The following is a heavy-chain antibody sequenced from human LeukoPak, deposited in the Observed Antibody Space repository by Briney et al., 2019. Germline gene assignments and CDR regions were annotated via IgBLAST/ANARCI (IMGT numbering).Heavy chain of an antibody. Sequence: ASVTVSCKASGYTFTGYYMHWVRQAPGQGLEWMGWINPNSGGTNYAQKFQGRVTMTRDTSISTAYMELSRLRSDDTAVYYCARVDLRAAYFDYWGQGTLVTVSS. V-gene: IGHV1-2*02. CDR1: GYTFTGYY. D-gene: IGHD2-15*01. CDR3: ARVDLRAAYFDY. CDR2: INPNSGGT. J-gene: IGHJ4*02.